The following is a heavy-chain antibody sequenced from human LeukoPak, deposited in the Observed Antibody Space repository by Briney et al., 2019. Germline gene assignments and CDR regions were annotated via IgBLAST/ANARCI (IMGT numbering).Heavy chain of an antibody. CDR1: RSTFSSFA. J-gene: IGHJ5*02. CDR2: ISSSSSTI. D-gene: IGHD2-15*01. V-gene: IGHV3-48*02. CDR3: AASPYCSGAVCPPP. Sequence: GGSLRLSCAASRSTFSSFAMNWVRQAPGKGLEWVSYISSSSSTIYYADSVKGRFTISRDNAKNSLFLQMNSLRDEDTAVYYCAASPYCSGAVCPPPWGQGTLVTVSS.